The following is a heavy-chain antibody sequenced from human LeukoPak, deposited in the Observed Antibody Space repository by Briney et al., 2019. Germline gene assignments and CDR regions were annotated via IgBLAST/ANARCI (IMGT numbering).Heavy chain of an antibody. CDR2: ISSSSSYI. D-gene: IGHD4-17*01. Sequence: GGSLRLSCAASGFTFSSYSMNWVRQAPGKGLEWVSSISSSSSYIYYADSVKGRFTISRDNAKNSLYLQMNSLRAEDTAVYYCVSDVYGDYSRVDYWGQGTLVTVSS. V-gene: IGHV3-21*01. CDR3: VSDVYGDYSRVDY. J-gene: IGHJ4*02. CDR1: GFTFSSYS.